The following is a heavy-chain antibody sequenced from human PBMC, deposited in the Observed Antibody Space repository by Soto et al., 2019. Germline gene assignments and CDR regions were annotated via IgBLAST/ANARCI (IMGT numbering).Heavy chain of an antibody. Sequence: QVQLVQSGAEVKKPGSSVKVSCKASGGTFGSYAISWVRQAPGQGLEWMGGIIPIPGTANYAQKFQGRVPIAADDSTSTADMQVSSLRSEDTAVYYCARSQGSSTSLEIYYYYYYGMDVWGQGTTVTVSS. V-gene: IGHV1-69*01. CDR1: GGTFGSYA. J-gene: IGHJ6*02. CDR3: ARSQGSSTSLEIYYYYYYGMDV. D-gene: IGHD2-2*01. CDR2: IIPIPGTA.